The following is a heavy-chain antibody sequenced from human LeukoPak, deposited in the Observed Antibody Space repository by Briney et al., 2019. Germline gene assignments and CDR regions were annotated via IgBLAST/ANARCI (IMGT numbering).Heavy chain of an antibody. V-gene: IGHV3-23*01. D-gene: IGHD3-10*01. CDR1: GFTFSSYT. CDR2: ISGTGGST. J-gene: IGHJ4*02. CDR3: AKDNKYYYGSGSYYIFDY. Sequence: GGSLRLSCAASGFTFSSYTMSWVRQAPGKGLEWVSAISGTGGSTYYADSVKGRFTISRDYSKNTLYLQMNSLRAEDTAVYYCAKDNKYYYGSGSYYIFDYWGQGTLVTVSS.